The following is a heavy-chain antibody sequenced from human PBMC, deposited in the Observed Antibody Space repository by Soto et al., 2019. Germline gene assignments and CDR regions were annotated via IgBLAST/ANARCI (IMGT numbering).Heavy chain of an antibody. Sequence: EVQLLESGGGLVQPGGSLRLSCAASGFTFSSYAMSWVRQAPGKGLEWVSAISGSGGSTYYADAVHGRLTISGDTSKNTMYQHMQRLRAEDTAVYYCAKNGGSYDFWGYYMDVWGKGPTVTVSS. CDR1: GFTFSSYA. J-gene: IGHJ6*03. CDR2: ISGSGGST. CDR3: AKNGGSYDFWGYYMDV. V-gene: IGHV3-23*01. D-gene: IGHD3-3*01.